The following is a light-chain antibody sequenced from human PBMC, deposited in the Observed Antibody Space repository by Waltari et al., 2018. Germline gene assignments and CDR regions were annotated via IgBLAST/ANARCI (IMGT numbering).Light chain of an antibody. V-gene: IGLV1-47*01. CDR1: SSNLGNNY. CDR2: RIN. CDR3: TAWDDSLSGWV. Sequence: QSVLTPPPSAPGTPGRRVTIPCSGRSSNLGNNYVFWYQQLPGMAPKLLIYRINQRPSGVPDRISGSKSGTSASLAISGLRSEDEADYYCTAWDDSLSGWVLGGGTKVTVL. J-gene: IGLJ3*02.